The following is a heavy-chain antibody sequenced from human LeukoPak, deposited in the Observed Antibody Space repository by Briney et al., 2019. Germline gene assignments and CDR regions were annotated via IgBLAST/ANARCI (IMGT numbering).Heavy chain of an antibody. V-gene: IGHV3-15*01. CDR3: TTVKFGELSSHFDY. J-gene: IGHJ4*02. Sequence: PGGSLRLSCAASGFTFSNAWMSWVRQAPGKGLEWVGRIKSKIDGGTTAYAAPVRGRFTISRDESKNTLYLQMSRLKTEDTAVYYCTTVKFGELSSHFDYWGQGTLVTVSS. CDR1: GFTFSNAW. D-gene: IGHD3-10*01. CDR2: IKSKIDGGTT.